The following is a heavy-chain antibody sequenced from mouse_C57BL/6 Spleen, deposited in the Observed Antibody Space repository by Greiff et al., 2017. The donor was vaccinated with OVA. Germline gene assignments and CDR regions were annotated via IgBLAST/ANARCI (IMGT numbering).Heavy chain of an antibody. Sequence: DVKLVESGGGLVKPGGSLKLSCAASGFTFSDYGMHWVRQAPEKGLEWVAYISSGSSTIYYADTVKGRFTISRDNAKNTLFLQMTSLRSEDTALYYCARYSNSWYFDVWGTGTTVTVSS. CDR2: ISSGSSTI. V-gene: IGHV5-17*01. D-gene: IGHD2-5*01. CDR3: ARYSNSWYFDV. CDR1: GFTFSDYG. J-gene: IGHJ1*03.